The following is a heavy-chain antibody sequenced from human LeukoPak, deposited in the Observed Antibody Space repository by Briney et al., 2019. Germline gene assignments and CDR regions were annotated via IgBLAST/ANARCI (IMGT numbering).Heavy chain of an antibody. D-gene: IGHD3-22*01. Sequence: SETLSLTCTVSGGSISSYYWSWIRQPPGKGLEWIGYIYYSGSTNYNPSLKSRVTISVDTSKNQFSLKLSSVTAADTAVYYCATYYYDSSGYYYFDYWGQGTLITVSS. J-gene: IGHJ4*02. V-gene: IGHV4-59*01. CDR2: IYYSGST. CDR3: ATYYYDSSGYYYFDY. CDR1: GGSISSYY.